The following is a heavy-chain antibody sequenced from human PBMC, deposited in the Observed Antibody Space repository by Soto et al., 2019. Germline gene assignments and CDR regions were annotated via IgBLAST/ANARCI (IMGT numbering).Heavy chain of an antibody. CDR3: ARDRLMATAGTARHYFGLDF. V-gene: IGHV4-31*03. D-gene: IGHD5-18*01. CDR2: IYYSGGT. J-gene: IGHJ6*02. CDR1: GGSIRSGGYY. Sequence: SETLSLTCTVSGGSIRSGGYYWGWARQSPRSGLEWIGNIYYSGGTYYNPSLKSRLTISVDTSKNHFSLNLSSVTAADTAVYYCARDRLMATAGTARHYFGLDFWGQGTTVTVSS.